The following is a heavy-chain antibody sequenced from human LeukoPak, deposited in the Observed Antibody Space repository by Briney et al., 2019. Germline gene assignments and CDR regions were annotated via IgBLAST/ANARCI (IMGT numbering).Heavy chain of an antibody. V-gene: IGHV4-4*07. CDR1: GGSISSHY. CDR3: ARERIAAAGRSDF. Sequence: SETLSLTCTVSGGSISSHYWSWIRQPAGKGLEWIGRIYSSGSTNYNPSLKSRVTMSVDTSKNQFSLKLSSVTAADTAVYYCARERIAAAGRSDFWGQGILVTVSS. J-gene: IGHJ4*02. D-gene: IGHD6-13*01. CDR2: IYSSGST.